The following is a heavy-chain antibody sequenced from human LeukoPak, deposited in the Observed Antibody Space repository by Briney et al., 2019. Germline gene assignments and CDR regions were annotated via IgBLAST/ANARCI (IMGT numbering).Heavy chain of an antibody. CDR2: INHSGST. CDR3: ASSVGATPYYYMDV. CDR1: GGSFSGYY. Sequence: SETLSLTCAVYGGSFSGYYWSWIRQPPGKGLEWIGEINHSGSTNYNPSLKSRVTISVDTSKNQSSLKLSSVTAADTAVYYCASSVGATPYYYMDVWGKGTTVTVSS. J-gene: IGHJ6*03. V-gene: IGHV4-34*01. D-gene: IGHD1-26*01.